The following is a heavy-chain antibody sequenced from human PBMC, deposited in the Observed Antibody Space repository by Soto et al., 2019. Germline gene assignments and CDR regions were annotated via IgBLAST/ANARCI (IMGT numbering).Heavy chain of an antibody. J-gene: IGHJ6*02. Sequence: TLSLTCPVSGGSISSGGYYWSWIRQHPGKGLEWIGYIYYSWITYYNPSLRSRVTISVDTSKNQFSLKLSSVTAADTAVYYCARSIAARRNLPYGMDVWGQGTKVTVYS. CDR2: IYYSWIT. D-gene: IGHD6-6*01. V-gene: IGHV4-31*03. CDR1: GGSISSGGYY. CDR3: ARSIAARRNLPYGMDV.